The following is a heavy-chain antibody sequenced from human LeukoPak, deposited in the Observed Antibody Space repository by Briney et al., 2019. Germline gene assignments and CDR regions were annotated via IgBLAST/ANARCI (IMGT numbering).Heavy chain of an antibody. J-gene: IGHJ4*02. CDR2: IRSKAYGGTT. CDR1: GLTFGDYA. Sequence: PGGSLRLSCTASGLTFGDYAMSWVRQAPGKGLEWVGFIRSKAYGGTTEYAASVKGRFTISRDDSKSIAYLQMNSLKTEDTAVYYCTRAVDTAMVLSDYWGQGTLVTVSS. D-gene: IGHD5-18*01. CDR3: TRAVDTAMVLSDY. V-gene: IGHV3-49*04.